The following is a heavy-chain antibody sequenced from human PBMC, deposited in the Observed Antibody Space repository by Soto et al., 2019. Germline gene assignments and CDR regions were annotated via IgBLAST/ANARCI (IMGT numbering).Heavy chain of an antibody. CDR3: ARMSTLTTYGAFDI. CDR1: GYTFANYD. CDR2: ISAYNGNT. D-gene: IGHD4-4*01. Sequence: VQLVQSGAEVKKPGASVKVSCKASGYTFANYDFSWVRQAPGQGLEWMGWISAYNGNTNYAQKVQDRVTMATDTSTSTAYMELRSLSSDDTAVYYCARMSTLTTYGAFDIWGQGTMVTVSS. V-gene: IGHV1-18*01. J-gene: IGHJ3*02.